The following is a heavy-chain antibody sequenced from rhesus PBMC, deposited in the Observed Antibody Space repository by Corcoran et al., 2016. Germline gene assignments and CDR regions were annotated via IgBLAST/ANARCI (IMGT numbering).Heavy chain of an antibody. CDR2: IGGMRGNA. CDR1: GGSISGYY. J-gene: IGHJ5-2*02. D-gene: IGHD6S26*01. Sequence: QVQLQESCPGLVKPAETLSLTCAVSGGSISGYYWNWIRQFPEKGLEWIGYIGGMRGNAYYNPSLKSRVTLSTYTSKIQLSLRLSSGTAADTAVYFCSRCSGWSCSLNVWGRGLLVTVSS. V-gene: IGHV4-165*02. CDR3: SRCSGWSCSLNV.